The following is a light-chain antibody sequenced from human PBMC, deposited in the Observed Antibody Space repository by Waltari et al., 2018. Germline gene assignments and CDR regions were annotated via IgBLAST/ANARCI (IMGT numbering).Light chain of an antibody. CDR2: KAS. CDR1: QSISSW. J-gene: IGKJ3*01. Sequence: DLQMTQSPSTLSASVGDRFTITCRASQSISSWLAWYQQKPGKAPKLLIYKASSLESGVPSRFSGSGSGTEFTLTISSLQPDDFATYYCQQYNSYVTFGPGTKVDIK. V-gene: IGKV1-5*03. CDR3: QQYNSYVT.